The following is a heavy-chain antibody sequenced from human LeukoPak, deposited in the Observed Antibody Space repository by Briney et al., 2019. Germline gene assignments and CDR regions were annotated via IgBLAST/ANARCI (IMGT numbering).Heavy chain of an antibody. CDR3: ARARPPNREFDY. V-gene: IGHV3-30-3*01. D-gene: IGHD1-14*01. CDR2: ISYDGNYK. CDR1: EFTFSDYA. J-gene: IGHJ4*02. Sequence: GGSLRLSCAASEFTFSDYAIHWVRQAPGKGLEWVADISYDGNYKDYADSVKGRFTISRDNSKNTLYMEVNSLRVEDTAIYFCARARPPNREFDYWGRGTLVTVSS.